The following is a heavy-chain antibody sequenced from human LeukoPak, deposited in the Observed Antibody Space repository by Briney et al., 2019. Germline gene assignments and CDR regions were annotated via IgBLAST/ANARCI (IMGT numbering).Heavy chain of an antibody. CDR1: GYSISSGYY. V-gene: IGHV4-38-2*01. CDR3: VRQGYCSGGTCYRYFDY. D-gene: IGHD2-15*01. Sequence: SETLSPTCVVSGYSISSGYYWGWIRQPPGKGLEWIGSIYHSGDTYYNPSLKSRITISIDTSENHFSLKVNSVTAADTAVYYCVRQGYCSGGTCYRYFDYWGQGTLVTVSS. J-gene: IGHJ4*02. CDR2: IYHSGDT.